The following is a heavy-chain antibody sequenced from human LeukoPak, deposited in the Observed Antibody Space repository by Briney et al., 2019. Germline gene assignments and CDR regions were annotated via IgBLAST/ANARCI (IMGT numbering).Heavy chain of an antibody. CDR2: IIPIFGTA. CDR1: GGTFSSYA. V-gene: IGHV1-69*05. D-gene: IGHD2-2*02. Sequence: SVKVSCKASGGTFSSYAISWVRQAPGQGLEWKGGIIPIFGTANYAQKFQGRVTITTDESTSTAYMELSSLRSEDTAVYYCARGYCSSTSCYTSNNWFDPWGQGTLVTVSS. J-gene: IGHJ5*02. CDR3: ARGYCSSTSCYTSNNWFDP.